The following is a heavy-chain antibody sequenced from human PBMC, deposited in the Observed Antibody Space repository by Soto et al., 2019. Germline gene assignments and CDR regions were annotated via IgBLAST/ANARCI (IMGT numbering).Heavy chain of an antibody. D-gene: IGHD3-22*01. CDR1: GFTFSSYA. Sequence: ESGGGVVPPGRSLRLSCAASGFTFSSYAMHWVRQAPGKGLEWVSLISYDGSNKYYADSVKGRFTISRDNSKNTLYLQMNSLRAEDTAVYYCARAYDSTMNYFDYWGQGTLVTVSS. CDR2: ISYDGSNK. J-gene: IGHJ4*02. V-gene: IGHV3-30-3*01. CDR3: ARAYDSTMNYFDY.